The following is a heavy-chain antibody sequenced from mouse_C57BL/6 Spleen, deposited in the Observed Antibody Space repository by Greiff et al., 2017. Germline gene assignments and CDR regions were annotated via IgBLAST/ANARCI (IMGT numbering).Heavy chain of an antibody. Sequence: QVQLQQPGAELVKPGASVKMSCKASGYTFTSYWITWVKQRPGQGLEWIGDIYPGSGSTNYNEKFKSKATLTVDTASSTAYMQLSSLTSEDSAVYYCARLRVYDYYGFRAMDYWGQGTSVTVSS. J-gene: IGHJ4*01. D-gene: IGHD1-2*01. CDR1: GYTFTSYW. CDR3: ARLRVYDYYGFRAMDY. V-gene: IGHV1-55*01. CDR2: IYPGSGST.